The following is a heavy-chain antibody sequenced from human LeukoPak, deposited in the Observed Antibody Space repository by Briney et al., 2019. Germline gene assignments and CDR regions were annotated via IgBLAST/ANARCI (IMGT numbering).Heavy chain of an antibody. CDR2: IYYSGST. D-gene: IGHD1-26*01. V-gene: IGHV4-31*03. CDR1: GGSISSGGYY. J-gene: IGHJ4*02. Sequence: SQTLPLTCIVSGGSISSGGYYWSWIRQHPGKGLEWFGYIYYSGSTYYNPSLKSRVTISVDTSKNQFSLKLSSVTAADTAVYYCARVVGAKRYFDYWGQGTLVTVSS. CDR3: ARVVGAKRYFDY.